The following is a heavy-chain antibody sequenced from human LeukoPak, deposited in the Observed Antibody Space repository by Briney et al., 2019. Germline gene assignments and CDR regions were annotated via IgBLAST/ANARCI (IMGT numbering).Heavy chain of an antibody. Sequence: GGSRRLSCAASGFTFTIFGFNWVRQAPGKGLEWVSFISSSGNTIYYTDSVKGRFTISRDNAKNSVDLQMSSLREEDTAVYYCVRDWGNDREFDYWGQGSLVTVSS. CDR2: ISSSGNTI. V-gene: IGHV3-48*02. J-gene: IGHJ4*02. CDR3: VRDWGNDREFDY. D-gene: IGHD3-16*02. CDR1: GFTFTIFG.